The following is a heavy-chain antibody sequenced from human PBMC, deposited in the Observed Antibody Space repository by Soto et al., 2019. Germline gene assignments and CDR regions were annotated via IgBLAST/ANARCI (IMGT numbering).Heavy chain of an antibody. V-gene: IGHV4-59*01. Sequence: PSETLSLTCTVSGGPISGYYWSWIRQPPGKGLEWIGYMYNTGSTVYNPSFKSRVTISVDTSKNQFSLKLNSVTAADTAVYYCARDLWGYCGTDCYPLDVWGQGTTVTVS. CDR1: GGPISGYY. CDR2: MYNTGST. J-gene: IGHJ6*02. CDR3: ARDLWGYCGTDCYPLDV. D-gene: IGHD2-21*02.